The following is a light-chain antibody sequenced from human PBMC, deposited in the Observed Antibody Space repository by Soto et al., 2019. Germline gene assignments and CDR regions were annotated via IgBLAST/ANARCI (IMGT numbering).Light chain of an antibody. V-gene: IGLV1-36*01. CDR1: SSNIGNNA. CDR3: AVWDDRLSAWV. CDR2: TDD. Sequence: QSVLTQPPSVSEAPRQRVTISCSGSSSNIGNNAVNWYQQLPGKAPKLLIYTDDQRPSGVPDRFSGSKSGNTASLAISGLRSEDEADYCCAVWDDRLSAWVFGGGTKVTVL. J-gene: IGLJ3*02.